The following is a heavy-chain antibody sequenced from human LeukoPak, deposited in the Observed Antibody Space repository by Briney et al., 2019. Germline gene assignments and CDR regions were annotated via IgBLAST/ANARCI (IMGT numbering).Heavy chain of an antibody. V-gene: IGHV1-3*01. CDR1: GYTFTRYP. J-gene: IGHJ4*02. Sequence: ASVKVSCKASGYTFTRYPIHWVRQAPGQRLEWMGWINPANGDTGYSKKFQGRVTITRDTSASTAYMELSSLSSEGTALYYCARGRGKGDYWGQGTLVTVSS. CDR3: ARGRGKGDY. CDR2: INPANGDT. D-gene: IGHD4-23*01.